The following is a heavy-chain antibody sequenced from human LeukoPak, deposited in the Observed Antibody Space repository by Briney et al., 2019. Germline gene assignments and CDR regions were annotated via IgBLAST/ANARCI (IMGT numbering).Heavy chain of an antibody. V-gene: IGHV4-59*08. D-gene: IGHD1-26*01. Sequence: SETLSLTCTVSGGSISSYYWSWIRQPPGKGLEWIGYIYYSGSTNYNPSLKSRVTISVDTSKNQFSLKLSSVTAADTAVYYCASGMGATPHYFDYWGQGTLVTVSS. CDR2: IYYSGST. J-gene: IGHJ4*02. CDR1: GGSISSYY. CDR3: ASGMGATPHYFDY.